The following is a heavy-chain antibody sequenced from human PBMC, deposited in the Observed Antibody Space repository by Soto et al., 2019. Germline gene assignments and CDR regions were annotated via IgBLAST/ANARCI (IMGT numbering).Heavy chain of an antibody. D-gene: IGHD2-8*01. J-gene: IGHJ6*02. CDR1: GFTFSNAW. Sequence: GGSLRLSCAASGFTFSNAWMNWVRQAPGKGLEWVGRIKSKTDGGTTDYAAPVKGRFTISRDDSKNTLYLQMNSLKTEDTAVYYCSSLVLMVYATRPYYGMDVWGQGTTVTVSS. V-gene: IGHV3-15*07. CDR3: SSLVLMVYATRPYYGMDV. CDR2: IKSKTDGGTT.